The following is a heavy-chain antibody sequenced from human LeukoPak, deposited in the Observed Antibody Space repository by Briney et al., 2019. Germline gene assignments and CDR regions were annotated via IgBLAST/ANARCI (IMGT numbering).Heavy chain of an antibody. D-gene: IGHD1-26*01. J-gene: IGHJ6*02. V-gene: IGHV3-66*01. CDR1: GFTVSSNY. Sequence: GGSLRLSCAASGFTVSSNYMSWVRQAPGKGLEWVSVIYSGGSTYYADSVKGRFTISRDNSKNTLNLQMNSLRAEDTAVYYCARRGSYTFYYYYGMDVWGQGTTVTVSS. CDR2: IYSGGST. CDR3: ARRGSYTFYYYYGMDV.